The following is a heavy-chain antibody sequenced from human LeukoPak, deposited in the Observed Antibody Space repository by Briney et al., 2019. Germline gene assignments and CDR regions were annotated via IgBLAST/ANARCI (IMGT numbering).Heavy chain of an antibody. J-gene: IGHJ5*02. Sequence: SETLSLTCAVYGGSFSGYYWGWIRQPPGKGLEWIGSIYYSGSTYYNPSLKSRVTISVDTSKNQFSLKLSSVTAADTAVYYCARRVDDFWSGYYLQNWFDPWGQGTLVTVSS. V-gene: IGHV4-39*01. D-gene: IGHD3-3*01. CDR2: IYYSGST. CDR3: ARRVDDFWSGYYLQNWFDP. CDR1: GGSFSGYY.